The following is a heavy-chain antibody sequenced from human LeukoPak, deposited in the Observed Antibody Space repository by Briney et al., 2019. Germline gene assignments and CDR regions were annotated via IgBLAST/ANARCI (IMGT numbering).Heavy chain of an antibody. D-gene: IGHD3-9*01. Sequence: GGSLRLSCAASGFTFSSYSMNWVRQAPAKGLEWVSPISSSSSYIYYADSVKGRFTISRDNAKNSLYLQMNSLRAEDTAVYYCARSYYDILTGPFDYWGQGTLVTVSS. CDR2: ISSSSSYI. J-gene: IGHJ4*02. CDR3: ARSYYDILTGPFDY. V-gene: IGHV3-21*01. CDR1: GFTFSSYS.